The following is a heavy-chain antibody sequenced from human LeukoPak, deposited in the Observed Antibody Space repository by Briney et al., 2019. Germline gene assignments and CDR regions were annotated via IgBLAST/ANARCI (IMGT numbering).Heavy chain of an antibody. CDR1: GFTVSSNY. CDR3: AREEPVATIKREYYYYGMDV. D-gene: IGHD5-12*01. V-gene: IGHV3-66*01. J-gene: IGHJ6*02. CDR2: IYSCGST. Sequence: GGSLRLSCAASGFTVSSNYMSWVRQAPGKGLEWVSVIYSCGSTYYADSVKGRFTISRDNSKNTLYLQMNSLRAEDTAVYYCAREEPVATIKREYYYYGMDVWGQGTTVTVSS.